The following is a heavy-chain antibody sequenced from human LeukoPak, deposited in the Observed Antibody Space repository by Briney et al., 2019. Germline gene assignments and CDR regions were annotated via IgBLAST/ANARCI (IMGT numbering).Heavy chain of an antibody. V-gene: IGHV1-18*01. Sequence: ASVKVSCKASGYTLTSYSISWVRQAPGQGLEWMGWSSTYNDNTNDAQKLQGRVTMTKDTSTSTAYMELRSLRAEDTAVYYCAKGSHYYDSSGYFFWGQGTLVTVSS. CDR2: SSTYNDNT. D-gene: IGHD3-22*01. CDR1: GYTLTSYS. J-gene: IGHJ4*02. CDR3: AKGSHYYDSSGYFF.